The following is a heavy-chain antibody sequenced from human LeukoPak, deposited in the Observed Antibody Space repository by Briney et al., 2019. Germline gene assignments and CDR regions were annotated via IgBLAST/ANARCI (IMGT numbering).Heavy chain of an antibody. CDR1: GGTFRNHC. D-gene: IGHD2-2*02. Sequence: GSSVKVFRKALGGTFRNHCFSRVRRDPEQRVQGVGGLVPVFGTVSYAHKFQDRVTITADDFTTTAYMELSSLRSEDTAVYYCARWAGTCTIASCYTPLDYWGQGTLVTVST. V-gene: IGHV1-69*01. CDR3: ARWAGTCTIASCYTPLDY. J-gene: IGHJ4*02. CDR2: LVPVFGTV.